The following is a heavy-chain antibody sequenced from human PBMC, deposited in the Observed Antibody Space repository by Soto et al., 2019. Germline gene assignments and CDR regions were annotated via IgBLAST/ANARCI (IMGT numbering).Heavy chain of an antibody. V-gene: IGHV4-31*03. D-gene: IGHD3-16*01. CDR3: ARDAPGGLFGQTTMYYYGMDV. Sequence: TLSLTCTVSGGSISSGGYYWSWIRQHPGKGLEWIGYIYYSGSTYYNPSLKSRVTISVDTSKNQFSLKLSSVTAADTAVYYCARDAPGGLFGQTTMYYYGMDVWGQGTTVTVSS. CDR2: IYYSGST. CDR1: GGSISSGGYY. J-gene: IGHJ6*02.